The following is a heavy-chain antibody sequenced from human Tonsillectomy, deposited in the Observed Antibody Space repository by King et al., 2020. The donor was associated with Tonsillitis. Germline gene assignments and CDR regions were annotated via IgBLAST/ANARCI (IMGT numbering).Heavy chain of an antibody. Sequence: QLVQSGAELKKPGESLRISCKGSGYSFTSYWINWVRQMPGKGLEWMGWIDPSDSYTKYSPSFEGHVTFSADESISAAYLQWSSLKASDTAIYYCARLDHYYGTGSSPYGMDVWGQGTPVTVSS. V-gene: IGHV5-10-1*03. D-gene: IGHD3-10*01. CDR3: ARLDHYYGTGSSPYGMDV. J-gene: IGHJ6*02. CDR2: IDPSDSYT. CDR1: GYSFTSYW.